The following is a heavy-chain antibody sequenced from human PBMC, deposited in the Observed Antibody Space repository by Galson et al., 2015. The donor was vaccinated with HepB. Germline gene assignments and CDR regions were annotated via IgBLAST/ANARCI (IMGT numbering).Heavy chain of an antibody. D-gene: IGHD3-22*01. CDR2: IIPIFGTA. CDR1: GGTFSSYA. J-gene: IGHJ4*02. CDR3: ARDRGDYYDSSGYYPFFDY. V-gene: IGHV1-69*13. Sequence: SVKVSCKASGGTFSSYAISWVRQAPGQGLEWMGGIIPIFGTANYAQKFQGRVTITADESTSTAYMELSSLRSEDTAVYYCARDRGDYYDSSGYYPFFDYWGQGTLVTVSS.